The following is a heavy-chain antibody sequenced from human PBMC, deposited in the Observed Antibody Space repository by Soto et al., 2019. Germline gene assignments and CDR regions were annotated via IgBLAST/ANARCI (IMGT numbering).Heavy chain of an antibody. Sequence: GGSLRLSCAASGFTFSSYGMHWVRQAPGKGLEWVAVIWYDGSNKYYADSVKGRFTISRDNSKNTLYLQMNSLRAEDTAVYYCARDRSVRDITGTTSYYYYMDVWGKGTTVTVSS. CDR3: ARDRSVRDITGTTSYYYYMDV. CDR2: IWYDGSNK. V-gene: IGHV3-33*01. CDR1: GFTFSSYG. J-gene: IGHJ6*03. D-gene: IGHD1-7*01.